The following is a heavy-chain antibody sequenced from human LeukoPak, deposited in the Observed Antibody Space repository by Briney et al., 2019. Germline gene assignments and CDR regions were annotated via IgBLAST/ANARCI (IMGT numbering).Heavy chain of an antibody. J-gene: IGHJ5*02. CDR1: GGSISNSY. D-gene: IGHD1-26*01. CDR3: ARHKWELRTDWFDP. V-gene: IGHV4-59*05. CDR2: IYYSGST. Sequence: SETLSLTCTVSGGSISNSYWTWIRQPPGKGLEWIGSIYYSGSTYYNPSLKSRVTISVDTSKNQFSLKLSSVTAADTAVYYCARHKWELRTDWFDPWGQGTLVTVSS.